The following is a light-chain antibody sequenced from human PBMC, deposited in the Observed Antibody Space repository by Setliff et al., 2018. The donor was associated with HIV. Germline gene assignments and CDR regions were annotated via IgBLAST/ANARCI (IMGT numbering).Light chain of an antibody. V-gene: IGLV2-8*01. Sequence: QPVLTQPPSASGSPGQSVTISCTGTSGDVGGYNYVSWYQQHPGKAPKLMIYEVNQRPSGVPDRFSGSKSGDTASLTVSGLQAEDEADYFCSSYAGSNIYVFGTGTKVTVL. CDR2: EVN. CDR1: SGDVGGYNY. J-gene: IGLJ1*01. CDR3: SSYAGSNIYV.